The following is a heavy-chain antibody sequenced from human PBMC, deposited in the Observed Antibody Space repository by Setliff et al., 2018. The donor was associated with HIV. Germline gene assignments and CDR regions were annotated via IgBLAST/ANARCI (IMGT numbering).Heavy chain of an antibody. J-gene: IGHJ3*02. CDR3: ARQGIVGVARAFDI. V-gene: IGHV4-34*01. CDR2: INHSGGT. D-gene: IGHD1-26*01. CDR1: GGSFSDYN. Sequence: SETLSLTCAVYGGSFSDYNWSWIRQSPGRGLEWIGEINHSGGTNYNPSLKSRVTISADTSKNQFSLRLSSVTAADTAVYYCARQGIVGVARAFDIWGQGTKVTVSS.